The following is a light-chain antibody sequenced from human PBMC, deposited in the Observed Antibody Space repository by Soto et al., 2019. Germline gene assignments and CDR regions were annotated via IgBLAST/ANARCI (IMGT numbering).Light chain of an antibody. CDR1: QSIVRW. V-gene: IGKV1-5*03. CDR2: KAS. Sequence: DIQMTQSPSTLSASVGDRVTITCRASQSIVRWLAWYQQKPGKAPKLLIYKASTLKSGVPARFSGSGSGTEFTLTISSLQPDDFATYYCQQYNTYSTFGQGTRLEIK. J-gene: IGKJ5*01. CDR3: QQYNTYST.